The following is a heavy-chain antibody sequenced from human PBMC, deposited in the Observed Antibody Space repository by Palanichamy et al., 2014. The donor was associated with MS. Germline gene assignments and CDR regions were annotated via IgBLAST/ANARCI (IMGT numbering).Heavy chain of an antibody. CDR3: AIESRIAMAGVGDSY. Sequence: QLQLQESGPGLVKPSETLSLTCTVSGGSISSTGYYWGWICQPPGKGLEWIGTVYYTGSTEYNPSLKSRVTISVDRSRNQFSLKLSSVTAADTAVYYCAIESRIAMAGVGDSYWGQGTLVTVSS. CDR2: VYYTGST. CDR1: GGSISSTGYY. J-gene: IGHJ4*02. V-gene: IGHV4-39*01. D-gene: IGHD6-19*01.